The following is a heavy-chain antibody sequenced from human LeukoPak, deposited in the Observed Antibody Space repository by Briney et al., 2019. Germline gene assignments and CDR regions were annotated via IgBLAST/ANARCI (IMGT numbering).Heavy chain of an antibody. V-gene: IGHV3-23*01. Sequence: PGGSLRLSCAASGFTFSSYAMSWGREAPGKRRESVSAISGSGGSTYYADSVKGRFTISRDNSKNTLYLQMNSLRAEDTAGYYCAKSPPVVVIADAFDIWGQGTMVTVSS. D-gene: IGHD2-21*01. J-gene: IGHJ3*02. CDR2: ISGSGGST. CDR3: AKSPPVVVIADAFDI. CDR1: GFTFSSYA.